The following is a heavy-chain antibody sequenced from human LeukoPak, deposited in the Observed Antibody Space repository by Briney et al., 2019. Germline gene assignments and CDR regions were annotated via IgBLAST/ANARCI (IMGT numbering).Heavy chain of an antibody. CDR2: IYYSGST. CDR3: ARGQTHDFWSGYYQNWFDP. D-gene: IGHD3-3*01. V-gene: IGHV4-59*01. CDR1: GRSISSYY. J-gene: IGHJ5*02. Sequence: PSEPLSLTCTVSGRSISSYYWSWIRQPPGKGVEGIGYIYYSGSTNYNPSLKSRVTISVDTSKNQFSLKMSSVTAADTDVYYCARGQTHDFWSGYYQNWFDPWGQGTLVTVSS.